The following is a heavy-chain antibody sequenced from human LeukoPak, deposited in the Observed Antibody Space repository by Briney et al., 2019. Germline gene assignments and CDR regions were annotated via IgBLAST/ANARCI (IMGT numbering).Heavy chain of an antibody. CDR1: GGSNSSYY. Sequence: SETLSLTCTVSGGSNSSYYWSWIRQPPWKGLEWIGYIYYSGSTNYNPSLKSRVTISVDTSKNQFSLKLSSVTAADTAVYYRARGEWLQFSYWGQGTLVTVSS. CDR2: IYYSGST. D-gene: IGHD5-24*01. V-gene: IGHV4-59*01. J-gene: IGHJ4*02. CDR3: ARGEWLQFSY.